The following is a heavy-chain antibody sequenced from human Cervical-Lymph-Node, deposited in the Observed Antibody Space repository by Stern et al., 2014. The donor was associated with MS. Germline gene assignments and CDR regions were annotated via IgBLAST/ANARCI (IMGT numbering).Heavy chain of an antibody. CDR2: ISGSDGST. CDR3: AKVYGSGPFDY. J-gene: IGHJ4*02. CDR1: GFTFSSYA. Sequence: EMQLVESGGTLVQPGGSLRLSCAASGFTFSSYAMSWVRQAPGKGLEWVSVISGSDGSTFYADSVKDRFTISRDNSKNTLFLQMNSLRAEDTAVYYCAKVYGSGPFDYWGQGTLVTVSS. D-gene: IGHD6-19*01. V-gene: IGHV3-23*04.